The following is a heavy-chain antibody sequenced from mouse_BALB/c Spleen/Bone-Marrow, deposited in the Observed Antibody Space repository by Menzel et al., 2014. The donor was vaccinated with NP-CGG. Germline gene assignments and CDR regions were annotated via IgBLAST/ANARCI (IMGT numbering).Heavy chain of an antibody. Sequence: QVQLQQSGAELVKPGASVKMSCKASGYTFTSYNMHWVKQTPGQGLEWIGAIHPGNGDTSYNQKFKGKATLTADKSSSTAYMQLSSLTSEDSAVYYCARSGSSGYYAMDYWGQGTSVTVSS. D-gene: IGHD3-1*01. CDR3: ARSGSSGYYAMDY. CDR2: IHPGNGDT. CDR1: GYTFTSYN. V-gene: IGHV1-12*01. J-gene: IGHJ4*01.